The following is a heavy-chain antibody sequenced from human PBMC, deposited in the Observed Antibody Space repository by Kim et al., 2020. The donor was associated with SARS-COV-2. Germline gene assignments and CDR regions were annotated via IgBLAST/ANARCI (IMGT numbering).Heavy chain of an antibody. V-gene: IGHV4-39*01. D-gene: IGHD3-9*01. CDR1: GGSISSSSYY. Sequence: SETLSLTCTVSGGSISSSSYYWGWIRQPPGKGLEWIGSIYYSGSTYYNPSLKSRVTISVDTSKNQFSLKLSSVTAADTAVYYCARIWCYDILTGYDGWVDYWGQGTLVTVSS. J-gene: IGHJ4*02. CDR3: ARIWCYDILTGYDGWVDY. CDR2: IYYSGST.